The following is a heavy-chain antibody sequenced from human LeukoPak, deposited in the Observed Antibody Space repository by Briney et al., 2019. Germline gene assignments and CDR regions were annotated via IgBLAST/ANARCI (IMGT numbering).Heavy chain of an antibody. CDR1: GFTFSSYG. CDR3: AKSGDIGVVPAAPYYYYMDV. CDR2: IRYDGSNK. V-gene: IGHV3-30*02. Sequence: GGSLRLSCAASGFTFSSYGMHWVRQAPGKGLEWVAFIRYDGSNKYYADSVKGRFTISRDNSKNTLYLQMNSLRAEDTAVYYCAKSGDIGVVPAAPYYYYMDVWGKGTTVTISS. D-gene: IGHD2-2*01. J-gene: IGHJ6*03.